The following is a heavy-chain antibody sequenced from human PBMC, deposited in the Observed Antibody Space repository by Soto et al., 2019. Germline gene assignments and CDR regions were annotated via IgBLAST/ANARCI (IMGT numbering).Heavy chain of an antibody. Sequence: SETLSLTCSVSGGSISSSSYFWGWIRQPPGKGLQWIGQINHSGSSIYNPSLKNRVTISTMSNNKFSLELSSVTAADTAVYYCTRGLFSGSSYSGSWYYFDSWGQGTMVTVSS. J-gene: IGHJ4*02. CDR1: GGSISSSSYF. V-gene: IGHV4-39*07. CDR3: TRGLFSGSSYSGSWYYFDS. D-gene: IGHD1-26*01. CDR2: INHSGSS.